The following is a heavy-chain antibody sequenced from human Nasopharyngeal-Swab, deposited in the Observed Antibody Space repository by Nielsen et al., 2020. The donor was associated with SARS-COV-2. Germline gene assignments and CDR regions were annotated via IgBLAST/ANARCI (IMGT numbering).Heavy chain of an antibody. Sequence: ASVKVSCKGSGYTFHSFDVTWVRQAPGQGLEWMGWISTQTGYTNYAQRSQGRVTMTTDTFTTTAYMELRSLRFDDAAVYYCARGRGPTDYWGQGTLGTVSS. D-gene: IGHD3-10*01. V-gene: IGHV1-18*01. J-gene: IGHJ4*02. CDR2: ISTQTGYT. CDR1: GYTFHSFD. CDR3: ARGRGPTDY.